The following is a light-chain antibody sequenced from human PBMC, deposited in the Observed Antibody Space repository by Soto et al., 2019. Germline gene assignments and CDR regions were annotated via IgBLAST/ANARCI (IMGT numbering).Light chain of an antibody. CDR1: SSDVGGYNF. V-gene: IGLV2-11*01. J-gene: IGLJ2*01. CDR3: CSYAGSSTSV. CDR2: DAN. Sequence: QSALTQPRSVSGSPGQSVTISCTGTSSDVGGYNFVSWYQHHPGKAPKLMIYDANKRPSGVPDRFSGSKSGNTASLSISGLQAEDEADYYCCSYAGSSTSVFGGGTKVTVL.